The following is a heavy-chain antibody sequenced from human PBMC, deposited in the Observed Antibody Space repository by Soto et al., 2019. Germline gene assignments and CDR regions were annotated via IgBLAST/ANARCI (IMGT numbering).Heavy chain of an antibody. J-gene: IGHJ6*02. Sequence: GGSLRLSCAASGFTFSSYSMNWVRQAPGKGLEWVSSISSSSSYIYYADSVKGRFTISGDNAKNSLYLQMNSLRAEDTAVYYCARDLGRGGNDMDVWGQGTTVTVSS. CDR3: ARDLGRGGNDMDV. CDR2: ISSSSSYI. CDR1: GFTFSSYS. D-gene: IGHD2-15*01. V-gene: IGHV3-21*01.